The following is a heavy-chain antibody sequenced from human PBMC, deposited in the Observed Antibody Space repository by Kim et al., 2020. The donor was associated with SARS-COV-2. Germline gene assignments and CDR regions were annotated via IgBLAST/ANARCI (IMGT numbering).Heavy chain of an antibody. D-gene: IGHD3-22*01. J-gene: IGHJ4*02. CDR1: GFTFSDHY. Sequence: GGSLRLSCAASGFTFSDHYMDWVRQAPGKGLEWVGRSRNKGNNYVTEYAASVRGRSTISRDVSQNSLYLQMNSLETEDTAVYYCVRGDEFSGYPLRDWGQGILVTVSS. CDR3: VRGDEFSGYPLRD. CDR2: SRNKGNNYVT. V-gene: IGHV3-72*01.